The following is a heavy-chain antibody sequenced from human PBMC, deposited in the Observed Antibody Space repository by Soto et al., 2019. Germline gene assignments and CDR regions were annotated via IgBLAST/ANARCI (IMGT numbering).Heavy chain of an antibody. CDR3: ATDNYSSSWWGWFDP. D-gene: IGHD6-13*01. J-gene: IGHJ5*02. V-gene: IGHV6-1*01. CDR2: TYYRSKWYI. Sequence: TLSHTCAISGDSVSSKSAALNCIRQSPSRGLEWLGRTYYRSKWYIDYAVSVKSRITINPDTSKNQFSLQLNSVTPEDTAVYYCATDNYSSSWWGWFDPWGQGTLVTVS. CDR1: GDSVSSKSAA.